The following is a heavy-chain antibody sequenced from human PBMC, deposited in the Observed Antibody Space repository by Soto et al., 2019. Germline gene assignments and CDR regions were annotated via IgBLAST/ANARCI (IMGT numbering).Heavy chain of an antibody. CDR1: GYTLSNYG. Sequence: ASVKVSCKASGYTLSNYGINWVRQAPGQGPEWMGWVSPKNGNTNYAQKLQGRVTMTTDISTNTAFMELKSLTSDDTALYFCERAAISSSSAGFSVYWGQGTPVTVYS. V-gene: IGHV1-18*04. CDR3: ERAAISSSSAGFSVY. D-gene: IGHD6-6*01. J-gene: IGHJ4*02. CDR2: VSPKNGNT.